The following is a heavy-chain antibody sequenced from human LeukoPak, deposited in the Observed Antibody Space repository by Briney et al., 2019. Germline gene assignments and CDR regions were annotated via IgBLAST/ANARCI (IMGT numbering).Heavy chain of an antibody. CDR1: GGSLSSSSW. CDR3: ARHPLRNFDWLSPDAFDI. CDR2: VYHSGST. V-gene: IGHV4-4*02. Sequence: PSETLSLTCAVSGGSLSSSSWWSWVRQPPGKGLEWIGEVYHSGSTNYNPSLKSRVTISVDTSKNQFSLKLSSVTAADTAVYYCARHPLRNFDWLSPDAFDIWGQGTMVTVSS. J-gene: IGHJ3*02. D-gene: IGHD3-9*01.